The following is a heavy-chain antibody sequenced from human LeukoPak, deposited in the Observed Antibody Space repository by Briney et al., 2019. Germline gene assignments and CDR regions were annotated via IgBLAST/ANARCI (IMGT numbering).Heavy chain of an antibody. CDR1: GGTFSSYA. V-gene: IGHV1-69*13. CDR2: IIPIFGTA. J-gene: IGHJ3*02. CDR3: ASSAPFYDFWSGLFAFDI. Sequence: SVKVSCKASGGTFSSYAISWVRQAPGQGLEWMGGIIPIFGTANYAQKFQGRVTITADESTSTAYMELSSLRSEDTAVYYCASSAPFYDFWSGLFAFDIWGQGTMVTVSS. D-gene: IGHD3-3*01.